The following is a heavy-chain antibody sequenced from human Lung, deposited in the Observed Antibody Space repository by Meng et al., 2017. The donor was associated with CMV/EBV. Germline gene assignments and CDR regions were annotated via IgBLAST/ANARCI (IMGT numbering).Heavy chain of an antibody. V-gene: IGHV3-21*01. CDR2: ISSSSSYI. CDR1: GFTFSSYS. Sequence: ESLKISCAASGFTFSSYSMNWVRQAPGKGLEWVSSISSSSSYIYYADSVKGRFTISRDNAKNSLYLQMNSLRAEDTAVYYCARDLSGIVVVVAADYWYFDLWGRGTXVTVSS. J-gene: IGHJ2*01. D-gene: IGHD2-15*01. CDR3: ARDLSGIVVVVAADYWYFDL.